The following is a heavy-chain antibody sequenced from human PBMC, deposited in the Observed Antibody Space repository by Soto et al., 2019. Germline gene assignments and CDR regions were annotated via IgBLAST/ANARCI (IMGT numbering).Heavy chain of an antibody. J-gene: IGHJ4*02. CDR2: MNPNSGNT. CDR1: GYTFTSYD. CDR3: XXXXXXXXRLDX. V-gene: IGHV1-8*01. Sequence: QVQLVQSGAEVKKPGASVKVSCKASGYTFTSYDINWVRQATGQGLEWMGWMNPNSGNTDYAQKFRGRVTMTRDTSIRTAYXELXGXTXXXXAVXXCXXXXXXXXRLDXWGLGTLVTVSS.